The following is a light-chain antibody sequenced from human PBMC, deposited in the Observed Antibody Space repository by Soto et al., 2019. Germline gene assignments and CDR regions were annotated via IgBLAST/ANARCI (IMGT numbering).Light chain of an antibody. Sequence: EIMLTQSPATLSLSPGERATLSCRASQSVSNYLAWYQQKPGQAPRLLIYDASNRATGIPARFSGSGSGTAFTLTISSLESEDSAVYYCQQRSYWPPYTFGQGTKVEIK. CDR3: QQRSYWPPYT. CDR2: DAS. CDR1: QSVSNY. J-gene: IGKJ2*01. V-gene: IGKV3-11*01.